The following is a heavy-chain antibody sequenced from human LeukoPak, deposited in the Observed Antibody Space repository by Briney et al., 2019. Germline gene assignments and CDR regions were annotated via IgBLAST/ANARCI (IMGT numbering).Heavy chain of an antibody. V-gene: IGHV3-13*01. CDR3: AREGYSGYIDY. D-gene: IGHD5-12*01. CDR1: GFTLSNYA. J-gene: IGHJ4*02. Sequence: SGGSLRLSCAASGFTLSNYAMHWVRQPAGEGLEWVSALGTAGDTFYPGSVKGRFTISRDNAKKSLFLQMNSLRAEDTAVYYCAREGYSGYIDYWGQGTLVTVSS. CDR2: LGTAGDT.